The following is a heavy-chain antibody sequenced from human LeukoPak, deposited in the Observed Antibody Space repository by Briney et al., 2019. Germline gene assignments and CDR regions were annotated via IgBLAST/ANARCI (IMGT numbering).Heavy chain of an antibody. J-gene: IGHJ3*02. CDR1: GYTFTGYY. CDR3: ATDPSPPVVWADAFDI. CDR2: VDPEDGET. Sequence: ATVKLSCKVSGYTFTGYYMHWVPQAPGKGLEWMGLVDPEDGETIYAEKFQGRVTITADTSTDTAYMELSSLRSEDTAVYYCATDPSPPVVWADAFDIWGQGTMVTVSS. V-gene: IGHV1-69-2*01. D-gene: IGHD2-15*01.